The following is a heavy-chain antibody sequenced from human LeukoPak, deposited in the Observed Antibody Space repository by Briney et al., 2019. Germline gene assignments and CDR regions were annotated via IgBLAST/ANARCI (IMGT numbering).Heavy chain of an antibody. D-gene: IGHD3-22*01. CDR2: PEDDGTAQ. J-gene: IGHJ1*01. Sequence: GGSLRLSCIASGFTFNKYGMHWVRQAPGKGLEWVAVPEDDGTAQDYADSVRGRFTISRDNSKNTLSLQMNSLRPEDTAMYFCAKDRDPYSSGTWDSWGQGTLVIVSS. CDR1: GFTFNKYG. CDR3: AKDRDPYSSGTWDS. V-gene: IGHV3-30*18.